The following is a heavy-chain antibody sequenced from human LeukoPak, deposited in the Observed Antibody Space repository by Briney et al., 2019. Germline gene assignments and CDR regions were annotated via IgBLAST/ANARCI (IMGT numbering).Heavy chain of an antibody. CDR1: GYSISSGYY. J-gene: IGHJ4*02. CDR3: ARDGNAL. D-gene: IGHD1-1*01. V-gene: IGHV4-38-2*02. CDR2: IYHSGST. Sequence: SETLSLTCTVSGYSISSGYYWGWIRQPPGRGLEWIGTIYHSGSTYFNLSLKSRVTISVDTSKNQFSLKLRSVTAADTAVYYCARDGNALWGQGTLVTVSS.